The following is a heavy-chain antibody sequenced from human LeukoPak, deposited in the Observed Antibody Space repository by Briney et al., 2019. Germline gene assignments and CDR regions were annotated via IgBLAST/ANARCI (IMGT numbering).Heavy chain of an antibody. CDR3: AKHSSSWSYYYYYYMDV. CDR1: GFTFSSYA. J-gene: IGHJ6*03. D-gene: IGHD6-13*01. CDR2: ISGSGGST. V-gene: IGHV3-23*01. Sequence: GGTLRLSCAASGFTFSSYAMSWVRQAPGKGLEGVSAISGSGGSTYYADSVKGRFTISRDNSKNTLYLQMNSLRAEDTAVYYCAKHSSSWSYYYYYYMDVWGKGTTVTVSS.